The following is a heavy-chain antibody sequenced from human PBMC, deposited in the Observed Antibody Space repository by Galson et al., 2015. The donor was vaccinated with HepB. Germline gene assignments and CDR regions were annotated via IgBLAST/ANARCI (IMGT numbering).Heavy chain of an antibody. Sequence: SVKVSCKASGFTFTSSAMQWVRQARGQRLEWIGWIVVGSGNTNYAQKFQERVTITRDMSTSTAYMELSSLRSEDTAVYYCAAGELERLLASYGMDVWGQGTTVTVSS. J-gene: IGHJ6*02. D-gene: IGHD1-1*01. CDR2: IVVGSGNT. V-gene: IGHV1-58*02. CDR3: AAGELERLLASYGMDV. CDR1: GFTFTSSA.